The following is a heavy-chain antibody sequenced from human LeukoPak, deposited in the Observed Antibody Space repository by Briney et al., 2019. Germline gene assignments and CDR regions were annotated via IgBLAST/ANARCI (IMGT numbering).Heavy chain of an antibody. CDR1: GFTFYNYA. J-gene: IGHJ5*01. V-gene: IGHV3-23*01. D-gene: IGHD2-15*01. CDR3: VKEGGSFLTWFDS. Sequence: GGSLRLSCAASGFTFYNYAMSWVRQAPGKGLEWVSALIDSGDTTYYADSVKGRFTISRENSKNTLFLQMNSLTAEDTAIYYCVKEGGSFLTWFDSWGQGSLVTVSS. CDR2: LIDSGDTT.